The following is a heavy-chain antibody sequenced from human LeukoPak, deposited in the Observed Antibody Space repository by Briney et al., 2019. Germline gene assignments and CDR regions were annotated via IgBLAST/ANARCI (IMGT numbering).Heavy chain of an antibody. Sequence: SETLTLTCTVSGGSISSSSYYWGWIRQPPVQGLERIGCSYYSGGTYYNPSLKSRVTISVDTSKNQLSLKLSSVNAADTAVYYCARGNLGSGWYHDYWGQGTLVTVSS. J-gene: IGHJ4*02. CDR2: SYYSGGT. CDR3: ARGNLGSGWYHDY. D-gene: IGHD6-19*01. CDR1: GGSISSSSYY. V-gene: IGHV4-39*01.